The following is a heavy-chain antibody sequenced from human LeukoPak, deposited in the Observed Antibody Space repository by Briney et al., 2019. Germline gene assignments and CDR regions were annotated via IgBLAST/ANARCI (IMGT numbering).Heavy chain of an antibody. V-gene: IGHV3-48*01. CDR3: AKAPRFGDHAAEYFYYYMDV. CDR2: ISSSSSTI. D-gene: IGHD3-16*01. CDR1: GFTFSSYG. J-gene: IGHJ6*03. Sequence: PGGSLRLSCAASGFTFSSYGMTWVRQAPGKGLEWVSYISSSSSTIYYADSVKGRFTISRDNSKNTLYVQMNSLRVDDTAVYYCAKAPRFGDHAAEYFYYYMDVWGKGTTVTVSS.